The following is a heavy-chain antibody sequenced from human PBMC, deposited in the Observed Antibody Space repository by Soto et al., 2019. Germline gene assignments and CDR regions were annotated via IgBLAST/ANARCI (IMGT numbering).Heavy chain of an antibody. CDR3: ARESSPDYYDSSGLNWFDP. J-gene: IGHJ5*02. CDR1: GFTFSSYG. D-gene: IGHD3-22*01. Sequence: GGSLRLSCAASGFTFSSYGMHWVRQAPGKGLEWVAVIWYDGSNKYYADSVKGRFTISRDNSKNTLYLQMNSLRAEDTAVYYCARESSPDYYDSSGLNWFDPWGQGTLVTVSS. V-gene: IGHV3-33*01. CDR2: IWYDGSNK.